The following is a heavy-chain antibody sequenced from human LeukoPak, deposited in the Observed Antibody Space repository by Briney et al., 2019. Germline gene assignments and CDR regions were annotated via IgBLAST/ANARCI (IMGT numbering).Heavy chain of an antibody. CDR2: IYSGGST. D-gene: IGHD3-22*01. V-gene: IGHV3-66*01. Sequence: GGSLRLSCAASGFTVSSNYMSWVRQAPGKGLEWVSVIYSGGSTYYADSVKGRFTISRDNSKNTLYLQMNSLRAEDTAVYYCARGNRDDSSGYYHRGAFDIWGQGTMVTVSS. J-gene: IGHJ3*02. CDR1: GFTVSSNY. CDR3: ARGNRDDSSGYYHRGAFDI.